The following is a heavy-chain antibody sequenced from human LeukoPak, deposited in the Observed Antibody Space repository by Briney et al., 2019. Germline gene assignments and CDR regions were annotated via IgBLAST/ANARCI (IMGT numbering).Heavy chain of an antibody. D-gene: IGHD2-2*01. CDR1: GYTFTGYY. V-gene: IGHV1-2*06. CDR2: INPNSGGT. J-gene: IGHJ6*02. CDR3: ARREVVPAASYYGMDV. Sequence: GASVKVSCKASGYTFTGYYMHWVRQAPGQGLEWMGRINPNSGGTNYAQKFQGRVTMTRDTSISTAYMELSRLRSDDTAVYYCARREVVPAASYYGMDVWGQGTTVTVSS.